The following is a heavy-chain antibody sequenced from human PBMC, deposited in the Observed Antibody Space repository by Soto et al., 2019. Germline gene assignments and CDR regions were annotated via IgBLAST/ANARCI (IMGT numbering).Heavy chain of an antibody. CDR1: GGSISSSSYY. V-gene: IGHV4-39*01. J-gene: IGHJ3*02. D-gene: IGHD3-10*01. CDR3: ARRYGEDGAQRGNAFDI. CDR2: IYYSGST. Sequence: QLQLQESGPGLVKPSETLSLTCTVSGGSISSSSYYWGWIRQPPGKGLEWIGSIYYSGSTYYNPSLKSRVTISVDTSKNQFSLKLSSVTAADTAVYYCARRYGEDGAQRGNAFDIWGQGTMVTVSS.